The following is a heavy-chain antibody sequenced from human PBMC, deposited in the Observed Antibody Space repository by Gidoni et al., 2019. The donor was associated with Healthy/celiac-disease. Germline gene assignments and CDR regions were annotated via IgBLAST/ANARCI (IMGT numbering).Heavy chain of an antibody. Sequence: QVQLVQSGAEVKKPGASVKVSCKASGYTFTAYYIHWVRQAPGQGLEWMGWINPNSGGTNYAQKFQGRVTMTRDTSISTAYMELSRLRSDDTAVYYCARDPVGRGGRDAFDIWGQGTMVTVSS. D-gene: IGHD3-10*01. CDR1: GYTFTAYY. CDR3: ARDPVGRGGRDAFDI. J-gene: IGHJ3*02. CDR2: INPNSGGT. V-gene: IGHV1-2*02.